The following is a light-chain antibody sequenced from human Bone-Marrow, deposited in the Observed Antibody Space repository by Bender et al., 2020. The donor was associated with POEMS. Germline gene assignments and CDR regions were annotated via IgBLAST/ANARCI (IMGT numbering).Light chain of an antibody. CDR2: DVT. CDR1: TSDIGRYDY. V-gene: IGLV2-14*03. Sequence: QSALTQAASVSGSPGQSITISCSGTTSDIGRYDYVSWHQHHPGKVPKLLIFDVTNRPSGVSNRFSGYKSGNTVSLTISGLQAEDDADYYCCSYDGVGVFGTGTRV. CDR3: CSYDGVGV. J-gene: IGLJ1*01.